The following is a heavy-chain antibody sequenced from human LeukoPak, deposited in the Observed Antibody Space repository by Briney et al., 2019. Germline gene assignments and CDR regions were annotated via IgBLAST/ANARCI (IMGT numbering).Heavy chain of an antibody. CDR2: VFHSGST. Sequence: SATLSLTCTVSGGSISSHYWSWSRQPPGKGLEWIGYVFHSGSTNYNPSLKSRVTISVDRTKNQFSLKLSSVTAADTAVYYCGRHDGVTMVRGVLVDGFDIWGQGTMVTVSS. J-gene: IGHJ3*02. CDR3: GRHDGVTMVRGVLVDGFDI. CDR1: GGSISSHY. D-gene: IGHD3-10*01. V-gene: IGHV4-59*08.